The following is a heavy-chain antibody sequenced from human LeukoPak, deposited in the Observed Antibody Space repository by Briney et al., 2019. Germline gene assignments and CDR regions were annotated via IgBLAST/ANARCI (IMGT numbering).Heavy chain of an antibody. V-gene: IGHV3-48*03. CDR2: ISSSGSTI. Sequence: VGSLRLSCAASGFTFSSYEMNWVRQAPGKGLEWVSHISSSGSTIYYADSVKGRFTISRGNAKNSLYLQMNSLRAEDTAVYYCAREGVYLYYFDYWGQGTLVTVSS. CDR3: AREGVYLYYFDY. CDR1: GFTFSSYE. D-gene: IGHD5/OR15-5a*01. J-gene: IGHJ4*02.